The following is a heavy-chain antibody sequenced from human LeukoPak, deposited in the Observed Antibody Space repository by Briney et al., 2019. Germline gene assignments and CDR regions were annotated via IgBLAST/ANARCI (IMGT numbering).Heavy chain of an antibody. D-gene: IGHD4-11*01. CDR1: GFAFSSYW. CDR3: ARSVYSYYANWFDP. CDR2: INSDGSST. J-gene: IGHJ5*02. Sequence: GRTLRLSCAASGFAFSSYWMHWVRHAPGKGLVWVSRINSDGSSTPYADSVQGRFTISRDNAKNTLYLQMNTLRADDTAVYYCARSVYSYYANWFDPCGQGSLVTVSS. V-gene: IGHV3-74*01.